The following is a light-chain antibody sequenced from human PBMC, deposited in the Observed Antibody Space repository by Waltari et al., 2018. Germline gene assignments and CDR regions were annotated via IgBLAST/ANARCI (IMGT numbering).Light chain of an antibody. CDR1: SSDVGGYND. Sequence: QSALTQPASVSGSPGQSITISCTGISSDVGGYNDFPWYQQHPGKAPKLMIYDCTKRPSGVSTRFSGSKSGNTASLTSSGLQAEDEADYYCSSFTSSSTLRVFGGGTKLTVL. J-gene: IGLJ3*02. V-gene: IGLV2-14*01. CDR3: SSFTSSSTLRV. CDR2: DCT.